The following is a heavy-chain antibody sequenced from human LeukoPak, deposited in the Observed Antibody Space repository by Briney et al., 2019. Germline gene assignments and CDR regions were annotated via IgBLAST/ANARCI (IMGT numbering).Heavy chain of an antibody. CDR2: IKSKTDGGTT. CDR3: TTEAPMITFGGVIVIPHYYFDY. J-gene: IGHJ4*02. D-gene: IGHD3-16*02. CDR1: GFTFSNAW. Sequence: GGSLRLSCAASGFTFSNAWMSWVRQAPGKGLEWVGRIKSKTDGGTTDYAAPVKRRFTISRDDSKNTLYLQMNSLKPEDTAVYYCTTEAPMITFGGVIVIPHYYFDYWGQGTLATVSS. V-gene: IGHV3-15*01.